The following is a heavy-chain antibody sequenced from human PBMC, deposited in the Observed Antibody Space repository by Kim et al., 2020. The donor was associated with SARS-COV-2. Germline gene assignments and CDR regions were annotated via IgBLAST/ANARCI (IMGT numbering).Heavy chain of an antibody. Sequence: LQSRVTISVDTSKNQFSLKLSSVTAADTAVYYCARDQNWSSSWLGYGMDVWGQGTTVTVSS. D-gene: IGHD6-13*01. V-gene: IGHV4-59*01. CDR3: ARDQNWSSSWLGYGMDV. J-gene: IGHJ6*02.